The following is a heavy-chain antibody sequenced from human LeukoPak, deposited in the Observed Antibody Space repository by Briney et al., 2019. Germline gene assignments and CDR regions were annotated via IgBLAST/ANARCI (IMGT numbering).Heavy chain of an antibody. CDR3: ARENYDILTGYGPYYSDY. D-gene: IGHD3-9*01. V-gene: IGHV3-7*01. Sequence: GGSLRLSCAASGFTFSTYWMTWVRQAPGKGLEWVANVKPDGSEKFYVDSVKGRFTISRDNAKNSLYLQMNSLRAEDTGLYYCARENYDILTGYGPYYSDYWGQGTHVTVSS. J-gene: IGHJ4*02. CDR1: GFTFSTYW. CDR2: VKPDGSEK.